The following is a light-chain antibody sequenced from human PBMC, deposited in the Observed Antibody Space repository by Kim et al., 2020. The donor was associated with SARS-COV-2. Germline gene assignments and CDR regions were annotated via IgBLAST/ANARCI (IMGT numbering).Light chain of an antibody. CDR1: QDISSW. CDR2: EAS. Sequence: DIQMTQSPSSVSASVGDRVTITCRASQDISSWLAWYQQKPGKAPKVLIYEASNLQSGVSSRFSGSGSGTDFTLTINSLQPEDFATYYCQQAHGFPLTFGGGTKVDIK. J-gene: IGKJ4*01. CDR3: QQAHGFPLT. V-gene: IGKV1D-12*01.